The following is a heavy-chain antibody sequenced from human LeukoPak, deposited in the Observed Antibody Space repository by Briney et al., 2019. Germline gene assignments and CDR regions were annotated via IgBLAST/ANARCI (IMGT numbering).Heavy chain of an antibody. CDR2: ISGSGGST. Sequence: GGFLRLSCAASGFTFSSYAMSWVRQAPGKGLEWVSAISGSGGSTYYADSVKGRFTISRDNSKNTLYLQMNSLRAEDTAVYYCAKDLCSSTSCPGYYYYGMDVWGQGTTVTVSS. J-gene: IGHJ6*02. V-gene: IGHV3-23*01. CDR1: GFTFSSYA. D-gene: IGHD2-2*01. CDR3: AKDLCSSTSCPGYYYYGMDV.